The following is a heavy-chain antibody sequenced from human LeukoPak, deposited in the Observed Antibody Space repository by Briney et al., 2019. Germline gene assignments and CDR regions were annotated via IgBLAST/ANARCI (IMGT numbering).Heavy chain of an antibody. J-gene: IGHJ4*02. CDR3: ATDRTIFGVVPFDY. V-gene: IGHV3-7*01. CDR1: GFTFSSYW. CDR2: INQDGSEK. D-gene: IGHD3-3*01. Sequence: PGGSLRLSCAASGFTFSSYWMNWVRQAPGKGLEWVANINQDGSEKNYVDSVKGRFTISRDNAKNSLYLQMNSLRAEDTAMYYCATDRTIFGVVPFDYWGQGTLVTVSS.